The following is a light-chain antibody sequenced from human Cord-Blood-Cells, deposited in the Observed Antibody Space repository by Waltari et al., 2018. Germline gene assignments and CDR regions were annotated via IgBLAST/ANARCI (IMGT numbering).Light chain of an antibody. J-gene: IGKJ4*01. CDR2: AAS. Sequence: IVMTQSPAPLSVCQGDTVTLSCRASQSVSSNLAWYQQKPGQAPRLLIYAASTRATGVPARFSGSGSGTEFTLTISSLQSEDFAVYYCQQYNNWPLTFGGGTKVEIK. V-gene: IGKV3-15*01. CDR3: QQYNNWPLT. CDR1: QSVSSN.